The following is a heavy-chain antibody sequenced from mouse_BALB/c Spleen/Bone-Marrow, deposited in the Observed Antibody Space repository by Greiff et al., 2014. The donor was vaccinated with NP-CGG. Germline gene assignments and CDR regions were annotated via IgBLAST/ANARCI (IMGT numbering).Heavy chain of an antibody. V-gene: IGHV14-3*02. CDR3: AVYYYGRSSFAY. CDR2: IDPANVNT. CDR1: DFNIKDAY. Sequence: VQLKESGAELVKPGASVKLSCTASDFNIKDAYMHWVKQRPEQGPEWIGRIDPANVNTKYDTKFQGKATITADTSSNTAYLLLSSLTSEDTAVYYCAVYYYGRSSFAYWGQGTLVTVSA. J-gene: IGHJ3*01. D-gene: IGHD1-1*01.